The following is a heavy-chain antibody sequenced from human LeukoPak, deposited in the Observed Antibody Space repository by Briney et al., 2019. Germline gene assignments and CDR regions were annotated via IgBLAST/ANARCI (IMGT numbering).Heavy chain of an antibody. CDR3: ARDRGAVALDAFDV. CDR2: IHSGGTT. V-gene: IGHV3-53*01. CDR1: GFTVSNKY. D-gene: IGHD6-19*01. J-gene: IGHJ3*01. Sequence: PGGSLRLACAASGFTVSNKYMNWVRQAPGKGLGWVSVIHSGGTTDCADSVKGRFTISRDDSKNTLYLQMNSLRAEDTAVYYCARDRGAVALDAFDVWGQGTMVTVSS.